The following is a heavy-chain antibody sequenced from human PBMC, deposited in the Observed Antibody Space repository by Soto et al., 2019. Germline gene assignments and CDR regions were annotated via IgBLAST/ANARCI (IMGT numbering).Heavy chain of an antibody. CDR1: GFSFSDYS. CDR2: ISRSGSLN. V-gene: IGHV3-48*02. CDR3: ARDLEYSSSWYYYYGLDV. D-gene: IGHD6-6*01. J-gene: IGHJ6*02. Sequence: GGSLRLSCAASGFSFSDYSMNWVRQALGKGLEWLSYISRSGSLNYYADSVKGRFTISRDNAKNSLYLEMNSVRDEDTAMYYCARDLEYSSSWYYYYGLDVWGHGTTVTVSS.